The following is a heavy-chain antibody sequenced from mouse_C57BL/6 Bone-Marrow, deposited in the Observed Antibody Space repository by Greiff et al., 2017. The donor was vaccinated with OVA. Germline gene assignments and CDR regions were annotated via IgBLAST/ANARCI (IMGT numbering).Heavy chain of an antibody. J-gene: IGHJ2*01. V-gene: IGHV5-6*01. D-gene: IGHD2-3*01. CDR3: ARRPIYDGYYDYFDY. Sequence: DVQLVESGGDLVKPGGSLKLSCAASGFTFSSYGMSWVRQTPDKRLEWVATISSGGSYTYYPDSVKGRFTISRDNAKNTLYLQMSSLKSEDTAMYYCARRPIYDGYYDYFDYWGQGTTLTVSS. CDR1: GFTFSSYG. CDR2: ISSGGSYT.